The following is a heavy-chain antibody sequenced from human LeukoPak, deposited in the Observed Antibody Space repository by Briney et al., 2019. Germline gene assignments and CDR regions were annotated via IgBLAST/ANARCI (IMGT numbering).Heavy chain of an antibody. V-gene: IGHV3-30*18. D-gene: IGHD6-6*01. CDR3: AKEGDGAARFAFDI. CDR1: RSTFSSYG. J-gene: IGHJ3*02. CDR2: VSSDGGTK. Sequence: GRSLRLSCAASRSTFSSYGMHWVRQAPGKGLEWVAVVSSDGGTKYYADSVKGRFTISRDNSKNTLYLQMNSLKTEDTAVYYCAKEGDGAARFAFDIWGQGTMVTVSS.